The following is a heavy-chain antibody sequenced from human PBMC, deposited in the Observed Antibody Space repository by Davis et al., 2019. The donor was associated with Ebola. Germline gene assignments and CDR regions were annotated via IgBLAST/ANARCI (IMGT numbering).Heavy chain of an antibody. D-gene: IGHD6-19*01. Sequence: AASVKVSCKASGYTFTSYGISWVRQAPGQGLEWMGWINPYNDNTNYVQKLLGRVTMSTDTSTGTANMELRSLRSEDTAVYYCARATFGYNSDWYADYWGPGSLVTVSS. CDR2: INPYNDNT. J-gene: IGHJ4*02. V-gene: IGHV1-18*01. CDR3: ARATFGYNSDWYADY. CDR1: GYTFTSYG.